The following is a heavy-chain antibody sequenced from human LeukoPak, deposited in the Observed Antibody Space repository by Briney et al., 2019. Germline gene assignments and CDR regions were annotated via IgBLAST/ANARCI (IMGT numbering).Heavy chain of an antibody. CDR2: ISYDGSNK. CDR1: GFTFSSYG. CDR3: RKGDYYMDV. V-gene: IGHV3-30*18. Sequence: PGGSLRLSCAASGFTFSSYGMHWVRQAPGKGLEWVAVISYDGSNKYYADSVKGRFTISRDNSKNTLYLQMNSLRAEDTAVYYCRKGDYYMDVWGKGTTVTVSS. J-gene: IGHJ6*03.